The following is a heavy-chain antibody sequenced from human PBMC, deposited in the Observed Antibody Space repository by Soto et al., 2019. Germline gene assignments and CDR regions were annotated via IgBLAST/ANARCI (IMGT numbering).Heavy chain of an antibody. CDR2: IYWDDDK. Sequence: QITLKESGPTLVKPTQTLTLTCTFSGFSLTTSEVGVGWIRQPPGKALEWLALIYWDDDKRYSPSLKSRLTTTKDTSKNQVVLTMTNMGPVDTATYYCAHAPPVGTPYYFDYWGQGTLVTVSS. J-gene: IGHJ4*02. V-gene: IGHV2-5*02. D-gene: IGHD1-26*01. CDR1: GFSLTTSEVG. CDR3: AHAPPVGTPYYFDY.